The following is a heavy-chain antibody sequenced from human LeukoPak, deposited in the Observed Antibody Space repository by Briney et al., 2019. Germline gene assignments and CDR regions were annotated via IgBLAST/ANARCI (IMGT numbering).Heavy chain of an antibody. Sequence: PSETLSLTCTVSGGSISSYYWSWIRQPPGKGLEWIGYIYYRGSTNYNPSLKSRVTISVDTSKNQFSLKLSSVTAADTAVYYCARAHHHDFWSGSALFDYWGQGTLVTVSS. V-gene: IGHV4-59*01. CDR3: ARAHHHDFWSGSALFDY. CDR2: IYYRGST. J-gene: IGHJ4*02. D-gene: IGHD3-3*01. CDR1: GGSISSYY.